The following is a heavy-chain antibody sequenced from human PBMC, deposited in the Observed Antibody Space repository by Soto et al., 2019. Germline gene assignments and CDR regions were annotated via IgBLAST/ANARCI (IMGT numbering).Heavy chain of an antibody. J-gene: IGHJ6*02. CDR3: ARVHCSAGTCLDGLDF. CDR2: IYYRSKWCH. Sequence: SQTLSLTCVISGDSASTNGPCGNWIRQSPSGGLQWLGRIYYRSKWCHDYAASVESRMAITPDTSRNQFSLQLNYVTPEDTAVYYCARVHCSAGTCLDGLDFWGQGTTVTVSS. CDR1: GDSASTNGPC. D-gene: IGHD2-15*01. V-gene: IGHV6-1*01.